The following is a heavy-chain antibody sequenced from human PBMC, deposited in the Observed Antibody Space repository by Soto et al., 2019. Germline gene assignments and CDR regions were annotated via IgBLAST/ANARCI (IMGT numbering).Heavy chain of an antibody. D-gene: IGHD5-12*01. Sequence: QVQLVESGGGVVQPGRSLRLSCAASGFTFSSYGMHWVRQAPGKGLEWVAVIWYDGSNKYYADSVKGRFTISRDNSKNTLYLQMNSLRAEATAVYYGARVHCYDWSGDCYYYYYGMDVWGQGTTVTVSS. V-gene: IGHV3-33*01. CDR1: GFTFSSYG. CDR2: IWYDGSNK. CDR3: ARVHCYDWSGDCYYYYYGMDV. J-gene: IGHJ6*02.